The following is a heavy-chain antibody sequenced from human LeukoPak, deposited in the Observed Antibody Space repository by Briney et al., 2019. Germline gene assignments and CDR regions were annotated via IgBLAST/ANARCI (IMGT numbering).Heavy chain of an antibody. CDR2: ISSSSSYI. D-gene: IGHD3-16*01. CDR3: ARDGGSMRLAEQGIDY. Sequence: GGSLRLSCAASGFTFSSYSMNWVRQAPGKGLEWVSSISSSSSYIYYADSVKGRFTISRDNAKNSLYLQMNSLRAEDTAVYYCARDGGSMRLAEQGIDYWGQGTLVTVSS. J-gene: IGHJ4*02. V-gene: IGHV3-21*01. CDR1: GFTFSSYS.